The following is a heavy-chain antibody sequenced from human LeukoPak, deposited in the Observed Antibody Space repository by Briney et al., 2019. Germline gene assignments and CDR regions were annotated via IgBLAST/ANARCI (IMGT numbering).Heavy chain of an antibody. CDR1: GGSFSGYY. J-gene: IGHJ1*01. CDR3: ARTITMVRGVIYRH. Sequence: SETLSLTCAVYGGSFSGYYWSWIRQPPGKGLEWIGEINHSGSTNCNPSLKSRVTISVDTSKNQFSLKLSSVTAADTAVYYCARTITMVRGVIYRHWGQGTLVTVSS. CDR2: INHSGST. V-gene: IGHV4-34*01. D-gene: IGHD3-10*01.